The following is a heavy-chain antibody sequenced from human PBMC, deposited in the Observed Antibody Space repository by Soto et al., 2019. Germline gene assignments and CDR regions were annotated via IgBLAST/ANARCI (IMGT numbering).Heavy chain of an antibody. CDR1: GFTMSSYW. V-gene: IGHV3-7*01. D-gene: IGHD2-15*01. J-gene: IGHJ4*02. Sequence: AGGSLRLSCAGSGFTMSSYWMTWVRQAPGKGLEWVANINQDGSVKYYVGSVNGRFTISRDNAKNSLYLQMNSLRAEDTAVYYCVRAIAATSSYWGQGTLVTVSS. CDR2: INQDGSVK. CDR3: VRAIAATSSY.